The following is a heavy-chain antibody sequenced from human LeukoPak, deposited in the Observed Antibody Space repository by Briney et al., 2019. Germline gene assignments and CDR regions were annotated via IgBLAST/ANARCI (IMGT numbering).Heavy chain of an antibody. J-gene: IGHJ6*02. CDR1: GYSFTGYF. V-gene: IGHV1-2*02. CDR2: INPNSGDT. CDR3: ARRGYYAMDV. Sequence: ASVKVSCKASGYSFTGYFVQWVRQAPGQGLEWMGWINPNSGDTNYAQKFQGRVTMTRDTSIHTAYRELSRLKSDDSAVDYCARRGYYAMDVWGQGTTVTVSS.